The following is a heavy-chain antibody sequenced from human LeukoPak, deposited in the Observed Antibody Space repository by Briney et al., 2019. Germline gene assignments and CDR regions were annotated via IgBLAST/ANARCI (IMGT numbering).Heavy chain of an antibody. CDR2: ISWDGGST. CDR1: GFTFDDYA. J-gene: IGHJ4*02. Sequence: GGSLRLSCAASGFTFDDYAMHWVRQAPGKGLEWVSLISWDGGSTYYADSVKGRFTISRDNSKNSLYLQMNSLRAEDTALYYCAKAHDGYNWAKNYFDYWGQGTLVTVSS. D-gene: IGHD5-24*01. V-gene: IGHV3-43D*03. CDR3: AKAHDGYNWAKNYFDY.